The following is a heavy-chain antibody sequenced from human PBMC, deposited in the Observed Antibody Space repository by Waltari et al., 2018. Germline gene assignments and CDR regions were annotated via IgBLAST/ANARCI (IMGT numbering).Heavy chain of an antibody. V-gene: IGHV1-24*01. CDR3: ATGYYGSGSYYSARRYGMDV. CDR2: FDPEDGET. CDR1: GYTLTELS. D-gene: IGHD3-10*01. J-gene: IGHJ6*02. Sequence: QVQLVQSGAEVKKPGASVKVSCKVSGYTLTELSMHWVRQAPGKGLEWMGGFDPEDGETIYAQKCQGRVTMTEDTSTDTAYMELSSLRSEDTAVYYCATGYYGSGSYYSARRYGMDVWGQGTTVTVSS.